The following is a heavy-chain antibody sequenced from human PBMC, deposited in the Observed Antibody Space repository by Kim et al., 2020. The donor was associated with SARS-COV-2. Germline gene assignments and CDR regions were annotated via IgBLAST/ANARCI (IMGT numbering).Heavy chain of an antibody. CDR1: VGSFSGYD. J-gene: IGHJ6*02. V-gene: IGHV4-34*01. CDR2: INHSGAT. D-gene: IGHD3-3*01. Sequence: SETLSLTCAVYVGSFSGYDWTWIRQSPGKGLEWIGEINHSGATNYNPSLESRVALSVDTSKNQFSLKLKSVTAADTAGYFCARGRAGVVPSPIMGLGPYYDYYALDVWGQGTTVSVSS. CDR3: ARGRAGVVPSPIMGLGPYYDYYALDV.